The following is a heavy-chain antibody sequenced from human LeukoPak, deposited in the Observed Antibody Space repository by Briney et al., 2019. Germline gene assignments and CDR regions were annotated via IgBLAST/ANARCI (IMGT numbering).Heavy chain of an antibody. D-gene: IGHD3-22*01. CDR1: GGSISGRSYY. CDR2: FYYTGIT. CDR3: ARAAYYYDSSGSFDY. V-gene: IGHV4-39*07. Sequence: SETLSLTCSVSGGSISGRSYYWGWIRQPPGKGLEWIGSFYYTGITYFNPSLKGRVTISVDTSKNQFSLKLSSVTAADTAVYYCARAAYYYDSSGSFDYWGQGTLVTVSS. J-gene: IGHJ4*02.